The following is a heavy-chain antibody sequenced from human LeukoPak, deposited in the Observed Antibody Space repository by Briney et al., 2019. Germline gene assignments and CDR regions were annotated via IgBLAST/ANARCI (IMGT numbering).Heavy chain of an antibody. CDR2: TYYRSKWYN. V-gene: IGHV6-1*01. Sequence: SQTLSLTCAISGDSVSSDSAAWNWIRQSPSRGLEWLGRTYYRSKWYNDYAVSVKSRITINPDTSKNQFSLQLNSVTPEDTVVYYCARGGLPLNWFDPWGQGTLVTVSS. CDR3: ARGGLPLNWFDP. CDR1: GDSVSSDSAA. D-gene: IGHD3/OR15-3a*01. J-gene: IGHJ5*02.